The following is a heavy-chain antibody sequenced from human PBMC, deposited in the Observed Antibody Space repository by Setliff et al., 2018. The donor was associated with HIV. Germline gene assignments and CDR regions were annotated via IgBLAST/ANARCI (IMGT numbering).Heavy chain of an antibody. V-gene: IGHV3-49*04. CDR2: IRSKAYGGTT. CDR3: TRGKDVVVLSPTGSDAFDI. D-gene: IGHD2-15*01. Sequence: PGGSLRLSCTGSGFIFGDYATSWVRQAPGKGLEWVGIIRSKAYGGTTEYAASVKGRFTISRDDSKSIAFLQMNSLKTEDTAVYYCTRGKDVVVLSPTGSDAFDIWGRGTMVTVSS. CDR1: GFIFGDYA. J-gene: IGHJ3*02.